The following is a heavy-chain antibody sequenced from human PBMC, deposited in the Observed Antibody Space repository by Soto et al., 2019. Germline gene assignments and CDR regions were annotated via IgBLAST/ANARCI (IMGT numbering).Heavy chain of an antibody. D-gene: IGHD6-13*01. CDR3: ARGIAAAGGRHFDY. J-gene: IGHJ4*02. V-gene: IGHV3-48*02. CDR1: GFTFSSYS. CDR2: ISSSTTTI. Sequence: PGGSLRLSCAASGFTFSSYSMNWVRQAPGKGLEWVSYISSSTTTIYYADSVKGRFTISRDNAKNSLYLRMNSLRDEDTAVYYCARGIAAAGGRHFDYWGQGTLVTVS.